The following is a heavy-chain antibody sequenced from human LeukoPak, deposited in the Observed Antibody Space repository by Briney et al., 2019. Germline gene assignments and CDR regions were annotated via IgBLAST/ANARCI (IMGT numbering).Heavy chain of an antibody. V-gene: IGHV3-9*01. D-gene: IGHD3-10*01. CDR3: AKGGLGELLSPRPNWFDP. CDR1: GFTFDDYA. J-gene: IGHJ5*02. Sequence: GGSLRLSCAASGFTFDDYAMHWVRQAPGKGLEWVSGISWNSGTIGYADSVKGRFTISRDNAKNSLYPQMNSLSAEDTALYYCAKGGLGELLSPRPNWFDPWGQGTLVTVSS. CDR2: ISWNSGTI.